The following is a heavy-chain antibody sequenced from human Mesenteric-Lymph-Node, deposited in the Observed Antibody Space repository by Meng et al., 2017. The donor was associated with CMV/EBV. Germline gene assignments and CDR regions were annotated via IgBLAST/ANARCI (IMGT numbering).Heavy chain of an antibody. CDR1: GYTFPSYG. J-gene: IGHJ4*02. CDR2: TNTYHGNT. CDR3: ARSLSPDYFDY. V-gene: IGHV1-18*01. Sequence: SCKAAGYTFPSYGSSWVRQAPGQGLEGMGWTNTYHGNTNYAQKFQGRVTMTTDTSTSTAYMEVRSLKSDDSAVYYCARSLSPDYFDYWGQGTLVTVSS.